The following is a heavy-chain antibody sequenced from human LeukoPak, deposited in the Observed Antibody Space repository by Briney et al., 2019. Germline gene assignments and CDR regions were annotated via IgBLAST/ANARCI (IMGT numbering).Heavy chain of an antibody. CDR1: GFTFSTYP. Sequence: GGSLRLSCAASGFTFSTYPIHWVRQAPGKGLEWVAVIADDGKDKHYVESVKGRFTISRDNSKNSLYLQMNSLGVEDTAVYYCARDRHIAAAGYYFDYWGQGTLVTVSS. V-gene: IGHV3-30*04. CDR2: IADDGKDK. D-gene: IGHD6-25*01. CDR3: ARDRHIAAAGYYFDY. J-gene: IGHJ4*02.